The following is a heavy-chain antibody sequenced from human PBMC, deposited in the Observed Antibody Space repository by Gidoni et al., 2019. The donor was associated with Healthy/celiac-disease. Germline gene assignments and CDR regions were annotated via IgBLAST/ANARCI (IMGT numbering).Heavy chain of an antibody. D-gene: IGHD5-12*01. CDR2: IIPIFGTA. Sequence: QVQLVQSGAEVKKPGSSVKVSCKASGGTFSSYAISWVRQAPGQGLEWMGGIIPIFGTANYAQKFQGRVTITADKSTSTAYMELSSLRSEDTAVYYCASRDGYNSYYYYGMDVWGQGTTVTVSS. CDR1: GGTFSSYA. V-gene: IGHV1-69*06. J-gene: IGHJ6*02. CDR3: ASRDGYNSYYYYGMDV.